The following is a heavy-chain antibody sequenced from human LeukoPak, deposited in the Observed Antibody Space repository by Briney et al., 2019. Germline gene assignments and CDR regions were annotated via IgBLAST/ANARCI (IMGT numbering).Heavy chain of an antibody. Sequence: GGSLRLSCAASGLTFSIYTVNWVRQAPGKGLEWVSSVSSSSTFIYYADSVKGRFTISRDNAKNSLYLQMNSLRAEDTAVYYCARTPSYGSGSRYFDLWGRGTLVTVSS. CDR2: VSSSSTFI. CDR1: GLTFSIYT. V-gene: IGHV3-21*01. CDR3: ARTPSYGSGSRYFDL. J-gene: IGHJ2*01. D-gene: IGHD3-10*01.